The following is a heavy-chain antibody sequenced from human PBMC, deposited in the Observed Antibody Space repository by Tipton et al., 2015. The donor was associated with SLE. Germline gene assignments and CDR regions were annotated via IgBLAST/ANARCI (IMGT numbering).Heavy chain of an antibody. Sequence: SLRLSCAASGVTFINAWMNWVRQAPGKGLEWISYISGGSSYIYYADSVKGRFTISRDNAKNSVFLQMNSLRVEDTGVYYCARGRTGEWGQGTLVTVSS. V-gene: IGHV3-21*03. CDR3: ARGRTGE. CDR2: ISGGSSYI. CDR1: GVTFINAW. J-gene: IGHJ4*02. D-gene: IGHD7-27*01.